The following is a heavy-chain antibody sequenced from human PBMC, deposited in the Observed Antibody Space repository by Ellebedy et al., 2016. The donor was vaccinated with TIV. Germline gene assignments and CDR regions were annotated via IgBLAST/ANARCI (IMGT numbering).Heavy chain of an antibody. J-gene: IGHJ4*02. D-gene: IGHD3-22*01. V-gene: IGHV1-2*02. CDR2: NNPNSGGT. CDR1: GYTFSGFY. CDR3: TRDSDYYNYSSHY. Sequence: AASVKVSCKASGYTFSGFYIHWVRQAPGQGLEYMGWNNPNSGGTDYAQKFQGRVTMTCDTSINTAYMDLSRLTSDDTAVYFCTRDSDYYNYSSHYWGQGSQVTVSS.